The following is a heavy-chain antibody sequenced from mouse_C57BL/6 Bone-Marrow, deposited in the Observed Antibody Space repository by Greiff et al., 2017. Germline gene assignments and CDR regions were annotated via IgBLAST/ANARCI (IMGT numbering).Heavy chain of an antibody. D-gene: IGHD1-1*01. J-gene: IGHJ4*01. V-gene: IGHV3-6*01. Sequence: EVKVEESGPGLVKPSQSLSLTCSVTGYSITSGYYWNWIRQFPGNKLEWMGYISYDGSNNYNPSLKNRISITRDTSKNQFCLKLNSVTTEDTATYYCASYYGSSYYAMDYWGQGTSVTVSS. CDR3: ASYYGSSYYAMDY. CDR2: ISYDGSN. CDR1: GYSITSGYY.